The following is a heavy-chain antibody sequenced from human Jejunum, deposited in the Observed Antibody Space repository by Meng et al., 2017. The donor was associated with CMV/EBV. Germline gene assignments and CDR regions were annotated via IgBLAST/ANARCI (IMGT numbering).Heavy chain of an antibody. D-gene: IGHD4-17*01. CDR3: ARSYGDPAIDY. J-gene: IGHJ4*02. V-gene: IGHV3-74*01. CDR1: GLTLNSNW. CDR2: INRDGSNK. Sequence: AATGLTLNSNWKHWVRQAPGKGLVWVSNINRDGSNKRYADSVKGRFTISRDNTRNTLYLQMNSLRVEDSAVYFCARSYGDPAIDYWGQGTLVTVSS.